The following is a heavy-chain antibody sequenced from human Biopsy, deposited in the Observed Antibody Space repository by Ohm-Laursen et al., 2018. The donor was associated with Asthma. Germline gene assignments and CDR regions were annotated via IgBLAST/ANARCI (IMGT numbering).Heavy chain of an antibody. V-gene: IGHV1-8*03. CDR1: GYTFTSD. CDR2: LNSNSCNT. Sequence: ASVKVSCKASGYTFTSDINWVRQATAQRLEWMGWLNSNSCNTDYAQKFQGRVTFTADESTSSAYMELSSLRSEDSAVYYCAREVSTVDYGYYYFAMDVWGQGTTVTVSS. CDR3: AREVSTVDYGYYYFAMDV. D-gene: IGHD4-17*01. J-gene: IGHJ6*02.